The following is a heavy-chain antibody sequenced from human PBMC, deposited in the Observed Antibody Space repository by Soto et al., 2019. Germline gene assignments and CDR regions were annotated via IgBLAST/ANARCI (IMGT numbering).Heavy chain of an antibody. CDR1: GFSLSTSGMR. CDR3: AXSSGYSYGFTYYYGMDG. CDR2: IDWDDDK. D-gene: IGHD5-18*01. Sequence: SGPTLVNPTQTLTLTCTFSGFSLSTSGMRVSWIRQPPGKALEWLARIDWDDDKFYSTSLKTRLTISKDTSKNQVVLTMTNMDPVDTATYYCAXSSGYSYGFTYYYGMDGWGQGTTVTVSS. J-gene: IGHJ6*02. V-gene: IGHV2-70*04.